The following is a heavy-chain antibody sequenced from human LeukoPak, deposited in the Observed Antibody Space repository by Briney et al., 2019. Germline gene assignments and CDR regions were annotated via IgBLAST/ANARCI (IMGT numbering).Heavy chain of an antibody. J-gene: IGHJ4*02. D-gene: IGHD5-12*01. CDR2: ISAYNGNT. CDR1: GYTFTSYG. CDR3: VARWLQGSFDY. Sequence: ASVKVSCKASGYTFTSYGISWVRQAPGQGLEWMGWISAYNGNTNYAQKLQGRVTMTTDTSTSTAYMELRSLRSDDTAVYYCVARWLQGSFDYWGQGTLVTVSS. V-gene: IGHV1-18*01.